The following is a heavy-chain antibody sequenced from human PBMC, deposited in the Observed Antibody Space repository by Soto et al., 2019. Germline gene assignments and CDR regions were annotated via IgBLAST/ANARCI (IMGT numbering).Heavy chain of an antibody. Sequence: PVGSLRLSCAASGFTFSTYAMSWVRQAPGKGLEWVSAISNSGGTAYYADSVQGRFTISRDNSMNTLFLQMHSLRIEDTAVYYCAHPRGFGVFDAYDIWGQGTMVTVSS. CDR1: GFTFSTYA. CDR2: ISNSGGTA. CDR3: AHPRGFGVFDAYDI. V-gene: IGHV3-23*01. J-gene: IGHJ3*02. D-gene: IGHD3-10*01.